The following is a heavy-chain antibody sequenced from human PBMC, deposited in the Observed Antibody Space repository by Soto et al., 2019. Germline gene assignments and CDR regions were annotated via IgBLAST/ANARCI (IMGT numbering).Heavy chain of an antibody. CDR2: IKPDGSET. J-gene: IGHJ4*02. D-gene: IGHD3-16*02. CDR1: GFPFSSYW. Sequence: GGSLRLSCVVSGFPFSSYWMTWFRQPPGKGLEWVANIKPDGSETDYVDSVKGRFTISRDNARNSVYLQMNSLTAEDTAVFHCARGSYQFDYWGQGALVTSPQ. V-gene: IGHV3-7*01. CDR3: ARGSYQFDY.